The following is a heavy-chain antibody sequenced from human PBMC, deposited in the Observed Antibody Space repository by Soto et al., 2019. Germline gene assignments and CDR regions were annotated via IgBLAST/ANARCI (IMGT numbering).Heavy chain of an antibody. CDR3: ATALGCRSTSCNLDY. J-gene: IGHJ4*02. CDR1: GGTFGRYA. V-gene: IGHV1-69*01. Sequence: VRLVQTGAEVKKPGSSVKGSCKTSGGTFGRYAFTWVRQAPGQGLEWMGGIIPVPGAAHYAQKFQGRVTITADESTSSAYMELSSLSSQDTAVYYCATALGCRSTSCNLDYWGQGTRVIVSS. CDR2: IIPVPGAA. D-gene: IGHD2-2*01.